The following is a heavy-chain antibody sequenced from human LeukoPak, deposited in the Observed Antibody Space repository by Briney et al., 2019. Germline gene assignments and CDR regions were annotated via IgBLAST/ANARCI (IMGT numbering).Heavy chain of an antibody. Sequence: SQTLSLTCAISGDSVSSNNAAWNWIRQSPSRGLQWLGRTYYRSKWHTDYAVSVQSRITINPDTSKNQFSLKLSSVTAADTAVYYCARDTVWGGARNGQAFDYWGQGTLVTVSS. CDR3: ARDTVWGGARNGQAFDY. CDR1: GDSVSSNNAA. D-gene: IGHD3-16*01. CDR2: TYYRSKWHT. J-gene: IGHJ4*02. V-gene: IGHV6-1*01.